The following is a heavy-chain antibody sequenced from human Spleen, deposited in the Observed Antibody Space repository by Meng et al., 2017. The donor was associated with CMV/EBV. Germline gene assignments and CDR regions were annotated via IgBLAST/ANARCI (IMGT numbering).Heavy chain of an antibody. CDR2: INWNGGST. V-gene: IGHV3-20*04. CDR1: GFTFDDYG. Sequence: GGSLRLSCAASGFTFDDYGMSWVRQVPGKGLGWVSGINWNGGSTGYADSVKGRFTISRDNAKNSLYLQMNSLRAEDTALYYCARVVEVAAQNWFDPWGQGTLVTVSS. D-gene: IGHD2-15*01. CDR3: ARVVEVAAQNWFDP. J-gene: IGHJ5*02.